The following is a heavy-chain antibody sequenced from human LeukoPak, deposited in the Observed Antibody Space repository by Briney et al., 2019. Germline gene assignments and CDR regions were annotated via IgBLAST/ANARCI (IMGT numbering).Heavy chain of an antibody. CDR1: GGSFSGYY. CDR2: INHSGST. CDR3: ARGYGDYVRYYMDV. Sequence: SETLSLTCAVYGGSFSGYYWSWIRQTPGKGLEWIGEINHSGSTNYNPSLKSRVTISVDTSKNQFSLKLSSVIAADTAVYYCARGYGDYVRYYMDVWGKGTTVTVSS. J-gene: IGHJ6*03. V-gene: IGHV4-34*01. D-gene: IGHD4-17*01.